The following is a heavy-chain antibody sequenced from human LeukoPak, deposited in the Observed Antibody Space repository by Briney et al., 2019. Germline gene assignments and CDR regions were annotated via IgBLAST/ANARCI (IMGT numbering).Heavy chain of an antibody. CDR1: GGSFSGYY. CDR3: ARGPFYSSSSSMERSD. CDR2: INHSGST. V-gene: IGHV4-34*01. D-gene: IGHD6-6*01. J-gene: IGHJ4*02. Sequence: SETLSLTCAVYGGSFSGYYWSWIRQPPGKGLEWIGEINHSGSTNYNPSLKSRVTISVDTSKNQFSLKLSSVTAADTAVYYCARGPFYSSSSSMERSDWGQGTLVTVSS.